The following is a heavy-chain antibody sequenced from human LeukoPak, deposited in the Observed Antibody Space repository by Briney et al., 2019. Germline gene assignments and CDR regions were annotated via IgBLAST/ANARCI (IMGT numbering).Heavy chain of an antibody. CDR2: ISGSGGST. CDR1: GFTFSSYS. J-gene: IGHJ5*02. Sequence: GGSLRLSCAASGFTFSSYSMNWVRQAPGKGPEWVSAISGSGGSTYYADSVKGRFTISRDNAKNSLYLQMISLRAEDTAIYYCARDGERSGWINWFDPWGQGTLVTVSS. CDR3: ARDGERSGWINWFDP. V-gene: IGHV3-21*01. D-gene: IGHD6-19*01.